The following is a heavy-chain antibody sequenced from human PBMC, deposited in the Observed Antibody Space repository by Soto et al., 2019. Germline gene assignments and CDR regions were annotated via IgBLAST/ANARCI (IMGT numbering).Heavy chain of an antibody. Sequence: EVQLVESGGGLVQPGGSLRLSCVASGFTFSNYGMNWVRQAPGKGLEWVSYISSSRSTIYYADSVKGRFTVSSDNAKDSLYLQMNSLRDGDTAVYYCTTNYGGSSFGYWGQGTLVTVFS. CDR2: ISSSRSTI. D-gene: IGHD4-17*01. J-gene: IGHJ4*02. CDR3: TTNYGGSSFGY. CDR1: GFTFSNYG. V-gene: IGHV3-48*02.